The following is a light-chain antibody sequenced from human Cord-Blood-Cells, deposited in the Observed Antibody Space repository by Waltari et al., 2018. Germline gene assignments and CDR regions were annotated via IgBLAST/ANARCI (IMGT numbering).Light chain of an antibody. CDR1: SSNIGSHY. J-gene: IGLJ3*02. CDR3: AAWDDSLSGWV. CDR2: RNN. V-gene: IGLV1-47*01. Sequence: SVLTQPPSASGTPGQRVTISCSGSSSNIGSHYVYWYQQLPGTAPKLLIYRNNQRPSGVPDRFSGSKSGTSASLAISGLRSEDEADYYCAAWDDSLSGWVFGGGTKLTVL.